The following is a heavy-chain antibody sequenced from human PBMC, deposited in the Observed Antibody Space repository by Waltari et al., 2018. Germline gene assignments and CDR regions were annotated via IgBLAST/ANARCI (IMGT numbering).Heavy chain of an antibody. CDR1: GGSISSSSYY. D-gene: IGHD6-19*01. J-gene: IGHJ4*02. CDR3: ARIAVAYPGGPDY. CDR2: IYYSGST. V-gene: IGHV4-39*07. Sequence: QLQLQESGPGLVKPSETLSLTCTVSGGSISSSSYYWGWIRQPPGKGLEWIGSIYYSGSTYYNPSRKSRVTISVDTAKNQFSLKLSSVTAADTAVYYCARIAVAYPGGPDYWGQGTLVTVSS.